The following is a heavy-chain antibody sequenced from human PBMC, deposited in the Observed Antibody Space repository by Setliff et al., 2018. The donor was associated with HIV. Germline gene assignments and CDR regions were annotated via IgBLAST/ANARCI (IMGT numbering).Heavy chain of an antibody. J-gene: IGHJ6*03. CDR1: GGSISSGGYY. CDR3: ARDRDIVVVPASPQGYYYYMDV. Sequence: PSETLSLTCTVSGGSISSGGYYWSWIRQHPGKGLEWIGYIYYSGSTYYNPSLKSRVTISINTSKNQFSLKLSSVTAADTAVYYCARDRDIVVVPASPQGYYYYMDVWGKGTTVTVSS. V-gene: IGHV4-31*03. D-gene: IGHD2-2*01. CDR2: IYYSGST.